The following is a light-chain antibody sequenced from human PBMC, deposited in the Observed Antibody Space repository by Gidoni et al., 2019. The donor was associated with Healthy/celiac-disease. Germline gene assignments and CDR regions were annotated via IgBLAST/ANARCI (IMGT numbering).Light chain of an antibody. V-gene: IGKV1-9*01. CDR2: AAS. J-gene: IGKJ3*01. Sequence: DIQFTQSPSFLSASVGDRVTITCRASQGISSYLAWYQQKPGKAPKHLIYAASTLQSGVPARCSGSGSGTEFTLTISRRQPEDFATYYWQQLNSYPLTFGPGTKVDIK. CDR3: QQLNSYPLT. CDR1: QGISSY.